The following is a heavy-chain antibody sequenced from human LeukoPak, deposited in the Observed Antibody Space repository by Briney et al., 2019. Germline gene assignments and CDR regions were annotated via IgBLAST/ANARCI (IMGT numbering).Heavy chain of an antibody. D-gene: IGHD1-14*01. CDR3: ARDRNSFDH. J-gene: IGHJ4*02. CDR2: IWYDGTEK. CDR1: GFTFSIYG. V-gene: IGHV3-33*01. Sequence: GGSLRLSCAASGFTFSIYGIQWVRQAPGKGLEWVAVIWYDGTEKYYADSVKGRFTISRDNSKNMVYLQMNSLRAEDTAVYYCARDRNSFDHWGQGTLVTVSS.